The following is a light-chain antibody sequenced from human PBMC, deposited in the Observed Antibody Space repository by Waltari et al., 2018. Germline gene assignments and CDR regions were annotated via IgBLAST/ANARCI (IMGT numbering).Light chain of an antibody. J-gene: IGKJ1*01. CDR1: QGLNSW. V-gene: IGKV1D-16*01. CDR3: QQYVRLPWT. Sequence: DIQVTQSPSSLSASVGDTVTITCRSRQGLNSWLAWYQQKPGKAPRSLIYATSTLQGGTPSRFSGSGSGTDFTLTIDSLQPEDFATYYCQQYVRLPWTFGQGTQVEVK. CDR2: ATS.